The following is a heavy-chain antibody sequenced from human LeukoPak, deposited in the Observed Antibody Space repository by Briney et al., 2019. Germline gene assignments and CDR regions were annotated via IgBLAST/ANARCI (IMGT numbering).Heavy chain of an antibody. CDR3: ARDKVVRLQEYYYYGMDV. V-gene: IGHV3-30-3*01. Sequence: GRSLRLSCAASGFTLSSYAMHWVRQAPGKGLGWVAVTSYDGSNKHYADSVKGRFTISRDNSKNTLYVQMNSLRAEDTAVYYCARDKVVRLQEYYYYGMDVWGQGTTVTVSS. CDR1: GFTLSSYA. CDR2: TSYDGSNK. J-gene: IGHJ6*01. D-gene: IGHD3-16*01.